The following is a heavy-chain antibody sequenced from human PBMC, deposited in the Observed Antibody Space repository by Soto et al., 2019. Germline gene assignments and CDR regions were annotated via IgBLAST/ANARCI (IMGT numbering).Heavy chain of an antibody. J-gene: IGHJ4*02. CDR3: ARDGYGSGVDY. V-gene: IGHV4-31*03. CDR1: GGSISSGGYY. Sequence: SETLSLTCTVSGGSISSGGYYWSWIRQHPGKGLEWIGYIYYSGSTYYNPSLKSRVTISVDTSKNQFSLKLSSVTAADTAVYYCARDGYGSGVDYWGQGTLVTVSS. CDR2: IYYSGST. D-gene: IGHD3-10*01.